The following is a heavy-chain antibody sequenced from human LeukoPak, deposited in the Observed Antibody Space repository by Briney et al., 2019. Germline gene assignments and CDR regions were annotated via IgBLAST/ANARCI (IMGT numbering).Heavy chain of an antibody. Sequence: GGSLRLSCAASGFTFDDYAMHWVRQAPGKGLEWVSGISWNSGSIGYADSVKGRFTISRDNSKNTLYLQMNSLRAEDTALYYCARGLGGDWGRGALVTVSS. CDR3: ARGLGGD. J-gene: IGHJ4*02. V-gene: IGHV3-9*01. CDR1: GFTFDDYA. D-gene: IGHD2-15*01. CDR2: ISWNSGSI.